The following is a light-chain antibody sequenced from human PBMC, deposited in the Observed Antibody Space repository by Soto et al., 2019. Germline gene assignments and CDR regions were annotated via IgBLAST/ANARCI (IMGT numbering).Light chain of an antibody. CDR3: SSHTSGSTRV. V-gene: IGLV2-14*01. J-gene: IGLJ1*01. CDR1: SSDVGGYDY. CDR2: EVT. Sequence: QSVLNQPASVSGSPGQSIAISCTGTSSDVGGYDYVSWYQQQPDKAPKLMIYEVTKRPSGVSNRFSGSKSGNTASLTISGLQAEDEADYYCSSHTSGSTRVFGTGTKVTVL.